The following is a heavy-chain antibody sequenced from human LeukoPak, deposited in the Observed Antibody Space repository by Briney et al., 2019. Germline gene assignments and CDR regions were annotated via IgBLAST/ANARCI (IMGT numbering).Heavy chain of an antibody. V-gene: IGHV3-33*01. Sequence: GGSLRLSCAASKFIFSDYGMHWVRQAPGMGLEWVAFIWYDGSDEYYADSVKGRFTISRDNSKNTLYLQMNSLRAEDTALYYCVRGQSTAWGLDYWGQGTLVTVSS. CDR1: KFIFSDYG. D-gene: IGHD3-16*01. CDR2: IWYDGSDE. CDR3: VRGQSTAWGLDY. J-gene: IGHJ4*02.